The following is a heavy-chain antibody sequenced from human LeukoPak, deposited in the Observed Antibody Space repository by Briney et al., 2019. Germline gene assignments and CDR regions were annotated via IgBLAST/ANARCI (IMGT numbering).Heavy chain of an antibody. Sequence: ASVKVSCKASGGTFSSYTISWVRRAPGQGLEWMGRIIPILGIANYAQKFQGRVTITADKSTSTAYMELSSLRSEDTAVYYCARDLRSTVVTPPYYYYYYMDVWGKGTTVTVSS. D-gene: IGHD4-23*01. V-gene: IGHV1-69*04. CDR2: IIPILGIA. J-gene: IGHJ6*03. CDR3: ARDLRSTVVTPPYYYYYYMDV. CDR1: GGTFSSYT.